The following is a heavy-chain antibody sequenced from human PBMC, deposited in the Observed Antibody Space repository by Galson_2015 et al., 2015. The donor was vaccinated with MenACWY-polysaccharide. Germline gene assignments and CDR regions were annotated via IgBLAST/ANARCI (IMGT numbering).Heavy chain of an antibody. CDR3: ARVRGGQWPRYSMDV. J-gene: IGHJ6*02. CDR1: GASISNSY. CDR2: VYASGST. V-gene: IGHV4-4*07. D-gene: IGHD6-19*01. Sequence: SETLSLTCPVSGASISNSYWTWIRQPAEKGLEWIGRVYASGSTNSNPSLKSRLTMSVDTSKNQFSLGLSSVTAADTAIYYCARVRGGQWPRYSMDVWGQGTTVTVSS.